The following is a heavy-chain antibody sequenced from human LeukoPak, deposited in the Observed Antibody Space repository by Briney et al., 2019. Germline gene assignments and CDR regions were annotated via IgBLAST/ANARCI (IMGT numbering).Heavy chain of an antibody. CDR1: GGSISSGDYY. V-gene: IGHV4-30-4*01. Sequence: PSETLSLTCTVSGGSISSGDYYWSWIRQPPGKGLEWIGYIYYSGSTYYNPSLKSRVTISVDTSKNQFSLKLSSVTAADTAVYYCARHLEAVAGTFDYWGQGTLVTVSS. CDR2: IYYSGST. J-gene: IGHJ4*02. D-gene: IGHD6-19*01. CDR3: ARHLEAVAGTFDY.